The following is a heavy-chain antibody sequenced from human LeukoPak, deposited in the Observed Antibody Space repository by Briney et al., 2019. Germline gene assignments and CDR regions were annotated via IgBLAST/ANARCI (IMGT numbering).Heavy chain of an antibody. J-gene: IGHJ6*03. V-gene: IGHV4-31*03. Sequence: SQTLSLTCTVSVGSISSGDYYWTWIRQHPGKGLEWIGYIYYSGSSFYNPSLKSRVTMSVDTSKNQFSLKLGSVTAADTAVYYCARAPKGMTTVRYYYYYYMDVWGKGTTVTVSS. CDR1: VGSISSGDYY. D-gene: IGHD4-11*01. CDR3: ARAPKGMTTVRYYYYYYMDV. CDR2: IYYSGSS.